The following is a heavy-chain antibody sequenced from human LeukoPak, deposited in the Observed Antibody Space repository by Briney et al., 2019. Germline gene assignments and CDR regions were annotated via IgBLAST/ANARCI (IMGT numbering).Heavy chain of an antibody. D-gene: IGHD6-13*01. CDR3: ARKGDSSSWFANAFDI. CDR1: GYTFRNYG. CDR2: ISAYNGNA. V-gene: IGHV1-18*04. J-gene: IGHJ3*02. Sequence: GSVKLSCTASGYTFRNYGINWVRQAPGQGLEWMGWISAYNGNANYAETVRGRVTMTTDTSTSTDYMELRSLRSDDTAVYYCARKGDSSSWFANAFDIWGQGTMVTVSS.